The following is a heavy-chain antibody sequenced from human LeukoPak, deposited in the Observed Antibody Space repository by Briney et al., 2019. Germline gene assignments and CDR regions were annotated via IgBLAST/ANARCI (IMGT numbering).Heavy chain of an antibody. V-gene: IGHV4-34*01. Sequence: SETLSLTCAVYGGSFSGYYWSWNRQPPGKGLEWIGEINHSGSTNYNPSLKSRVTISVDTSKNQFSLKLSSVTAADTAVYYCASHQAYCGGDCYSDYWGQGTLVTVSS. D-gene: IGHD2-21*02. CDR2: INHSGST. CDR3: ASHQAYCGGDCYSDY. J-gene: IGHJ4*02. CDR1: GGSFSGYY.